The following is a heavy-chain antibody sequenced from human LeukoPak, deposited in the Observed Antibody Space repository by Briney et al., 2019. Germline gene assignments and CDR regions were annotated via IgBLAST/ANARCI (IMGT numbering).Heavy chain of an antibody. CDR3: ASGIYYASVHTWSPV. CDR2: ISSSNSYI. J-gene: IGHJ4*02. D-gene: IGHD3-10*01. CDR1: GFTLSSYS. V-gene: IGHV3-21*01. Sequence: GGSLRLSCAASGFTLSSYSMNWVRQAPGKGLEWVSSISSSNSYIYYTDSVKGRFTISRDDARNSLDLQMNSLRPEDTAVYYCASGIYYASVHTWSPVWGQGTLVTVSS.